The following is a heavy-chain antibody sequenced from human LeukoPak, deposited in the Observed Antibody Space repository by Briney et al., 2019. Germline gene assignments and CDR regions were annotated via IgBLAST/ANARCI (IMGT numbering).Heavy chain of an antibody. J-gene: IGHJ5*02. CDR2: IYYSGST. CDR3: ARQGPKYYYGSGRSKFDP. V-gene: IGHV4-59*08. D-gene: IGHD3-10*01. Sequence: SETLSLTCTVSGGSISSYYWSWIRQPPGKGLEWIGYIYYSGSTNYNPSLKSRVTISVDTSKNQFSLKLSSVTAADTAVYYCARQGPKYYYGSGRSKFDPWGQGTLVTVSS. CDR1: GGSISSYY.